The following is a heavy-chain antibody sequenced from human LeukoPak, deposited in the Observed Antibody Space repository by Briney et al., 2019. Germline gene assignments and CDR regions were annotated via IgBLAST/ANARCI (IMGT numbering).Heavy chain of an antibody. CDR3: ARGCRWSGYYTKAAFDI. V-gene: IGHV4-34*01. CDR1: GGSFSGYY. J-gene: IGHJ3*02. CDR2: INHSGST. Sequence: PSETLSLTCAVYGGSFSGYYWSWIRQPPGKGLEWIGEINHSGSTNYNPSLKSRVTISVDTSKNQFSLKLSSVTAADTAVYYCARGCRWSGYYTKAAFDIWGQGTMVTVSS. D-gene: IGHD3-3*01.